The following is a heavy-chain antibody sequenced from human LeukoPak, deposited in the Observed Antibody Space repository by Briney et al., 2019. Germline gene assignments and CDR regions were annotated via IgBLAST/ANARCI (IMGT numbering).Heavy chain of an antibody. V-gene: IGHV1-46*01. CDR3: ARSNNYYESSGYYAKSRRDFDY. D-gene: IGHD3-22*01. CDR2: INPSGGST. CDR1: GYTFTSYY. Sequence: ASVKLSCKSSGYTFTSYYMHWVRQAPGQGLEWMGIINPSGGSTSYAQKFQGRVTMTRATSTSTVYMGLSSLRSEDTAVYYCARSNNYYESSGYYAKSRRDFDYWGQGTLVTVSS. J-gene: IGHJ4*02.